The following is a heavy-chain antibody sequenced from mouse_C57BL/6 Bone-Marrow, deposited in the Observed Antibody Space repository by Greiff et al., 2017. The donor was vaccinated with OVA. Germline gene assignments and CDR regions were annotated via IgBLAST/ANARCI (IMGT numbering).Heavy chain of an antibody. CDR2: YPGSGNTY. D-gene: IGHD1-1*01. V-gene: IGHV1-83*01. CDR3: RFLLYYYGSSYYFDY. CDR1: YTFTDYYM. Sequence: VQLQQSGPELVKPGASVKMSCKASGYTFTDYYMHWVKQKPGKGLEWIGEIYPGSGNTYYNEKFKGKATLTADTSSSTAYMQLSSLTSEDSAVYFCARFLLYYYGSSYYFDYWGQGTTLTVSS. J-gene: IGHJ2*01.